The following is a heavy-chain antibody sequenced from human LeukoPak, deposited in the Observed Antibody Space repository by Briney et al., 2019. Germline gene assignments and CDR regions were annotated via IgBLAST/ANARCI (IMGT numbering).Heavy chain of an antibody. CDR2: SNTKNGNP. CDR1: GYTFTRYP. D-gene: IGHD3-22*01. Sequence: ASVKVSCKASGYTFTRYPINWVRQAPGQGLEWKGWSNTKNGNPTYAQGFTGRFVFSLDTSVSTAYLQINSLKAEDTAVYYCARRSDESSGYYYYFDYWGQGTLVTVPS. J-gene: IGHJ4*02. CDR3: ARRSDESSGYYYYFDY. V-gene: IGHV7-4-1*02.